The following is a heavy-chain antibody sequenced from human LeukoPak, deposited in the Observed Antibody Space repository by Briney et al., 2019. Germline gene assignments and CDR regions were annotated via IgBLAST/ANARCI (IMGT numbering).Heavy chain of an antibody. CDR3: AGSSYYSRRSFDY. CDR2: IYYSGST. D-gene: IGHD3-10*01. CDR1: GGSISGSSYY. J-gene: IGHJ4*02. V-gene: IGHV4-39*01. Sequence: SETLSLTCTVSGGSISGSSYYWGWIRQPPGKGLEWIGSIYYSGSTYYNPSLKSRVTISVDTSKNQFSLKLNSVTATDTAVYYCAGSSYYSRRSFDYWGQGTLSPSPQ.